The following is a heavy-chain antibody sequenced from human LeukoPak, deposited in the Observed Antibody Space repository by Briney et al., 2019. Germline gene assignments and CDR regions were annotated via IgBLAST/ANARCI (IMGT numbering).Heavy chain of an antibody. V-gene: IGHV1-2*02. D-gene: IGHD3-10*01. J-gene: IGHJ4*02. CDR2: INPNSGGT. Sequence: GASVKVSCKASGYTFTGYYMHRVRQAPGQGLEWMGWINPNSGGTNYAQKFQGRVTMTRDTSISTAYMELSRLRSDDTAVYYCARALVRGPRAHFDYWGQGTLVTVSS. CDR3: ARALVRGPRAHFDY. CDR1: GYTFTGYY.